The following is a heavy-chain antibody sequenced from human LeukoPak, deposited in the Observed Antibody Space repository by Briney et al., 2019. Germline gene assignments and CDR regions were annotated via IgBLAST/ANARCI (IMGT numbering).Heavy chain of an antibody. Sequence: PGGSLRLSCAASGFTFSSYWMSWFRQAPGKGLEWVATIKEDGSEAYFGDSVKGRFAISRDNAKDSLYLQMNSLRGEDTAVYYCARGGANRFDYWGLGTLVTISS. V-gene: IGHV3-7*04. CDR3: ARGGANRFDY. CDR2: IKEDGSEA. CDR1: GFTFSSYW. D-gene: IGHD3-16*01. J-gene: IGHJ4*02.